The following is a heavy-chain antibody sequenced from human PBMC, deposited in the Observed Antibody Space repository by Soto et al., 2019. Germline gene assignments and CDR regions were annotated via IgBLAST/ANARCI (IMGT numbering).Heavy chain of an antibody. Sequence: ASVKVSCKASGYTFTRYNVHWVRQAPGQGLEWMAIINPSGGTTYYVQKFEGRVTLTTDTSTSTVYMELSSLRSDDTAVYYCARVRGGGSEYFFDYWGQGTLVAVSS. CDR1: GYTFTRYN. D-gene: IGHD2-15*01. V-gene: IGHV1-46*01. J-gene: IGHJ4*02. CDR3: ARVRGGGSEYFFDY. CDR2: INPSGGTT.